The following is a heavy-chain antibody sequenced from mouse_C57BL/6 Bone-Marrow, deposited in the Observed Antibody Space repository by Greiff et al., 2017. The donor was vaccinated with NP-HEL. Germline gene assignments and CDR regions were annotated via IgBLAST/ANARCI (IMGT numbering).Heavy chain of an antibody. CDR1: GYSITSDYY. CDR3: ARDGTVRRGFAD. V-gene: IGHV3-6*01. J-gene: IGHJ3*01. Sequence: EVKLLESGPGLVKPSQSLSLTCSVTGYSITSDYYWNWIRQFPGNKLEWMGYISYDGSNNYNPSLKNRISITRDTSKNQFFLKLNSVTTEDTATYYCARDGTVRRGFADWGQGTLVTVSA. D-gene: IGHD1-1*01. CDR2: ISYDGSN.